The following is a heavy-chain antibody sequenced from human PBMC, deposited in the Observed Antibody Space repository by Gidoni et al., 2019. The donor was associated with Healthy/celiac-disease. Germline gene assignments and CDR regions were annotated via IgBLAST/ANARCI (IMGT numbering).Heavy chain of an antibody. J-gene: IGHJ4*02. CDR3: ARDREYYDSSGYARFDY. CDR2: ISAYNGNT. D-gene: IGHD3-22*01. CDR1: GSTFTSYG. Sequence: QVQLVQSGAEVKKTGASVKVSCKATGSTFTSYGISWVRQAPGKGREWMGWISAYNGNTNHAQKLQGRVTTTTDTSTSTAYMELRSLRSDDTAVYYCARDREYYDSSGYARFDYWCQGTLVTVSS. V-gene: IGHV1-18*01.